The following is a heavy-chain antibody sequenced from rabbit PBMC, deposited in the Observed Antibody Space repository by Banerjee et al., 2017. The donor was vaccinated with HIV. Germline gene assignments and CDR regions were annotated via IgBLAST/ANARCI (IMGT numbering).Heavy chain of an antibody. CDR1: GFSFSSSYW. V-gene: IGHV1S40*01. Sequence: QSLEESGGDLVKPGASLTLTCTASGFSFSSSYWICWVRQAPGKGLEWIACIDTGDGNTYYASWAKGRFTISKTSSTTVTLQMTSLTAADTATYFCARDYNFDHSGYGWSFNLWGPGTLVTVS. J-gene: IGHJ4*01. D-gene: IGHD6-1*01. CDR2: IDTGDGNT. CDR3: ARDYNFDHSGYGWSFNL.